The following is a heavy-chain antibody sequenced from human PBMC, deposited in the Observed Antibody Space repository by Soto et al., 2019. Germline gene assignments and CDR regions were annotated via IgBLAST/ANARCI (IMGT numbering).Heavy chain of an antibody. V-gene: IGHV3-30*18. D-gene: IGHD3-3*01. CDR2: ISYDGSNK. CDR1: GFTFSSYG. J-gene: IGHJ6*02. Sequence: GGSLRLSCAASGFTFSSYGTHWVRQAPGKGLEWVAVISYDGSNKYYADSVKGRFTISRDNSKNTLYLQMNSLRAEDTAVYYCAKDRVLRFLEWLLYHYYYGMDVWGQGTTVTVSS. CDR3: AKDRVLRFLEWLLYHYYYGMDV.